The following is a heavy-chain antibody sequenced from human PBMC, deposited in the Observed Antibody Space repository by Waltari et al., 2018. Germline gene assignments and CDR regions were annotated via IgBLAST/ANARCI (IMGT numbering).Heavy chain of an antibody. CDR3: GRIDG. CDR2: LKSRSDGGTT. V-gene: IGHV3-15*01. Sequence: GGGLVKPGGSLRLSCVASGFNFTSAWMSWIRKAPGTGLQWVGRLKSRSDGGTTDYATALKDRFIISRDDSKNTLYLQMNNLKVEDTDMYYCGRIDGWVQGTLVTVSS. CDR1: GFNFTSAW. J-gene: IGHJ4*02.